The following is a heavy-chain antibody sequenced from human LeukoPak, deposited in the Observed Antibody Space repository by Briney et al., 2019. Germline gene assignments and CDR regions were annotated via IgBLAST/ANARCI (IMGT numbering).Heavy chain of an antibody. V-gene: IGHV1-69*13. CDR2: IIPIFGTA. CDR1: GGTFSSYA. CDR3: ARDGHTGATIFHWFDP. Sequence: SVKVSCKASGGTFSSYAISWVRQAPGQGLEWMGGIIPIFGTANYAQKFQGRVTITADESTSTAYMELSSLRSEDTAVYYCARDGHTGATIFHWFDPWGQGTLVTVSS. J-gene: IGHJ5*02. D-gene: IGHD3-9*01.